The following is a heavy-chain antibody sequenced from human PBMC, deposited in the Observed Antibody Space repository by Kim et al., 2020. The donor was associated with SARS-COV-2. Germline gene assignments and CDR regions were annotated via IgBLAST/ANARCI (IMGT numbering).Heavy chain of an antibody. CDR3: ARQQLVQGTWGWYFDL. CDR2: IYYSGST. CDR1: GGSISSSSYY. J-gene: IGHJ2*01. V-gene: IGHV4-39*01. D-gene: IGHD6-13*01. Sequence: SETLSLTCTVSGGSISSSSYYWGWIRQPPGKGLEWIGSIYYSGSTYYNPSLKSRVTISVDTSKNQFSLKLSSVTAADTAVYYCARQQLVQGTWGWYFDLWGRGTLVTVSS.